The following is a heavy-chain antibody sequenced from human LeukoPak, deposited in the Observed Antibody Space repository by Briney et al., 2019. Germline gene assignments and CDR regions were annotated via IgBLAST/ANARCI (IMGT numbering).Heavy chain of an antibody. CDR1: GGSISSHY. V-gene: IGHV4-59*11. D-gene: IGHD6-19*01. Sequence: SETLSLTCTVSGGSISSHYWSWIRQPPGKGLEWIGYIYYSGTTNYNPSLKSRVTMSVDTSKNQFSLKLSSVTAADTAVYYCARDLVSAIAVAGNYYYYGMDVWGQGTTVTVSS. CDR3: ARDLVSAIAVAGNYYYYGMDV. CDR2: IYYSGTT. J-gene: IGHJ6*02.